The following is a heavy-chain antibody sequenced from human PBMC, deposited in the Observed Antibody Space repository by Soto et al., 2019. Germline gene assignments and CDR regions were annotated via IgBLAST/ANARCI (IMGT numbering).Heavy chain of an antibody. CDR3: ARHGIAAAGTFGMDV. J-gene: IGHJ6*02. D-gene: IGHD6-13*01. CDR1: GYSFTSYW. V-gene: IGHV5-51*01. Sequence: GESLKISCKGSGYSFTSYWIGWVRQMPGKGLEWMGIIYPGDSDTRYSPSFQGQVTISADKSISTAYLQWSSLKASDTAMYYCARHGIAAAGTFGMDVWGQGNRVTVSS. CDR2: IYPGDSDT.